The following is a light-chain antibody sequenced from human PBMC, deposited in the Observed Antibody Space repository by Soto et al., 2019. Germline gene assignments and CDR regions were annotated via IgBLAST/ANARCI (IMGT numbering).Light chain of an antibody. CDR3: SSYTSTSTPV. J-gene: IGLJ3*02. V-gene: IGLV2-14*01. CDR2: NVS. Sequence: ALTQPASVSGSPGQSINISCTGTSSDVGGYNYVSWYQQQPVKAPKLIMYNVSNRPSGISNRFSGSKSGNTASLTISGLQAEDEADYYCSSYTSTSTPVFGGGTKVTVL. CDR1: SSDVGGYNY.